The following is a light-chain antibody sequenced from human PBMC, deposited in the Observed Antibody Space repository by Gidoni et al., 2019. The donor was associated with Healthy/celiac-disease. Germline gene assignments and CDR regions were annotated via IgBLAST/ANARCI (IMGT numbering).Light chain of an antibody. CDR1: SLRRYY. CDR3: NSRDSSGNVV. Sequence: SSELTQDTAVSVALGQTVRITCQGDSLRRYYASWYQQKPGQAPVLVIYGKNNRPSGIPDRFSGSSSGNTASLTITGAQAEDEADYYCNSRDSSGNVVFGGGTKLTVL. J-gene: IGLJ2*01. CDR2: GKN. V-gene: IGLV3-19*01.